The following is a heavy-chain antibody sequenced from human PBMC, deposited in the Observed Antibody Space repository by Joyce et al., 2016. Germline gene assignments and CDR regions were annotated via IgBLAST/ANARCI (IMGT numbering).Heavy chain of an antibody. Sequence: QVQLQQWGAGLLKPSETLSLTCDVYNGSFSTYYWTWVRQPPGKGLEWIGEINHGGSTNFNPSLQSRITMSVDTSKNQFSLKLSSVTAADTAVYYCARGASVYCSGGVCHFYYYYYMDVWGKGTTVTVSS. V-gene: IGHV4-34*01. CDR1: NGSFSTYY. D-gene: IGHD2-8*02. CDR2: INHGGST. CDR3: ARGASVYCSGGVCHFYYYYYMDV. J-gene: IGHJ6*03.